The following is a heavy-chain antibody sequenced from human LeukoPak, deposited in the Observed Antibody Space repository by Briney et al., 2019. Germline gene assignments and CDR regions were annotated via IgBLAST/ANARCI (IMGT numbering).Heavy chain of an antibody. V-gene: IGHV3-30*02. CDR1: GFSFSSYG. CDR3: AKDQYSSSYYFDY. J-gene: IGHJ4*02. D-gene: IGHD6-6*01. CDR2: IRYDGSNK. Sequence: GGSLRLSCAASGFSFSSYGMHWVRQAPGKGLEWVAFIRYDGSNKYYTDSVKGRFTISRDNSKNTLYLQMNSLRAEDTAVYYCAKDQYSSSYYFDYWGQGTLVTVSS.